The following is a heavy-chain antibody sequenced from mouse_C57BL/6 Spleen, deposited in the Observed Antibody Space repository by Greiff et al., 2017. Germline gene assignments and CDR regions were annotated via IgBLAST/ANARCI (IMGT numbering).Heavy chain of an antibody. D-gene: IGHD1-1*01. CDR3: ARSITTVVSMDY. J-gene: IGHJ4*01. CDR2: INPNNGGT. CDR1: GYTFTDYN. Sequence: LQQSGPELVKPGASVKMSCKASGYTFTDYNMHWVKQSHGKSLEWIGYINPNNGGTSYNQKFKGKATLTVNKSSSTAYMELRSLTSEDSAVYYCARSITTVVSMDYWGQGTSVTVSS. V-gene: IGHV1-22*01.